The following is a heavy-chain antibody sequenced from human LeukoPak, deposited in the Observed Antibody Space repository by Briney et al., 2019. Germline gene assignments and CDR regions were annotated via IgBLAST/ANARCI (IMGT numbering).Heavy chain of an antibody. Sequence: SETLSLTCAVYGGPFSGYYWSWIRQPPGKGLEWVGEINHSGSTNYNPSLKSRVTISVDTSKNPFSLKLSSVTAADTAVYYCARGRFSSSWYLGYWGQGTLVTVS. V-gene: IGHV4-34*01. CDR1: GGPFSGYY. J-gene: IGHJ4*02. CDR2: INHSGST. CDR3: ARGRFSSSWYLGY. D-gene: IGHD6-13*01.